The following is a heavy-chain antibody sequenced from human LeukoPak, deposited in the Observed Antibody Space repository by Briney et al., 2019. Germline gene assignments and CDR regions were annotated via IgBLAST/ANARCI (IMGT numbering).Heavy chain of an antibody. CDR1: GGTFSSYA. J-gene: IGHJ4*02. V-gene: IGHV1-69*04. CDR3: ARATYYYDSSGYYFID. D-gene: IGHD3-22*01. Sequence: ASVKVSCKASGGTFSSYAISWVRQAPGQGLEWMGRTIPILGIANYAQKFQGRVTITADKSTSTAYMELSSLRSEDTAVYYCARATYYYDSSGYYFIDWGQGTLVTVSS. CDR2: TIPILGIA.